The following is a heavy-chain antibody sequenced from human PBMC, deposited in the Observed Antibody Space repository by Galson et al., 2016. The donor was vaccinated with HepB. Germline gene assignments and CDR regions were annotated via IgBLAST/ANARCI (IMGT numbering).Heavy chain of an antibody. Sequence: SLRLSCAASGFTFSNFAFHWVRQAPGKGLEWVAVIWNDGSKKYYADSVKGRFTISRDNSKDTLYLQMNRLGAEDTAAYYCARDLGITAVHHGLDYWGQGTLVIVSS. D-gene: IGHD3-16*01. CDR1: GFTFSNFA. V-gene: IGHV3-33*01. CDR2: IWNDGSKK. J-gene: IGHJ4*02. CDR3: ARDLGITAVHHGLDY.